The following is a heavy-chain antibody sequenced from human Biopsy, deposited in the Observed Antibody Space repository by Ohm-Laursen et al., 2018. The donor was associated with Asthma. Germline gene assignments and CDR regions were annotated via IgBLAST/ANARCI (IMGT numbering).Heavy chain of an antibody. Sequence: ASVKVSCKTSAYTFIGYHLHWVRQAPGEGLEWMGRINPNGGATIYAQKFQGRVTMARDTSISTAYMELSRLTSDDTAVYYCARVQKSPGDRWFDPWGQGTLVTVSS. D-gene: IGHD7-27*01. CDR3: ARVQKSPGDRWFDP. CDR1: AYTFIGYH. V-gene: IGHV1-2*06. CDR2: INPNGGAT. J-gene: IGHJ5*02.